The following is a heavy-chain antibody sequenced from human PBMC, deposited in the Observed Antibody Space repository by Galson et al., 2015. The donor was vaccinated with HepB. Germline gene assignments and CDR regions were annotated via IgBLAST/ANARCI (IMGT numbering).Heavy chain of an antibody. J-gene: IGHJ4*02. CDR2: IYWDDDK. V-gene: IGHV2-5*02. D-gene: IGHD3-16*01. CDR3: SHLGWGPFDY. CDR1: GFSLPTSGVG. Sequence: PALVKPTQTLTLTCTFSGFSLPTSGVGVGWIRQPPGKALEWLALIYWDDDKRYCPSLKTRLNITKDTSKNEVVLTMTNVDPVDTATYYCSHLGWGPFDYWGQGTLATVSS.